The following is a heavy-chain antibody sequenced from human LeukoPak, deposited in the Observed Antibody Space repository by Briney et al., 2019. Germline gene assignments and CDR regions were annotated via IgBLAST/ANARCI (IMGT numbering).Heavy chain of an antibody. Sequence: SVKVSCKASGGTFSSYAISWVRQAPGQGLEWMGGLIPIFGTANYAQKFQGRVTITADESTSTAYMELSSLRSEDTAVYYCARSPYYYDSSGYYYVNYYFDYWGQGTLVTVSS. CDR2: LIPIFGTA. CDR1: GGTFSSYA. CDR3: ARSPYYYDSSGYYYVNYYFDY. D-gene: IGHD3-22*01. J-gene: IGHJ4*02. V-gene: IGHV1-69*01.